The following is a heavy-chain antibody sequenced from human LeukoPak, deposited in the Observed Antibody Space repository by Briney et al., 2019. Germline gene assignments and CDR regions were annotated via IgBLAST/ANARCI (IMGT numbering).Heavy chain of an antibody. CDR1: GGSISSYY. J-gene: IGHJ6*02. CDR3: ARDYRNYDFWSGYYPNYYYYGMDV. V-gene: IGHV4-59*01. D-gene: IGHD3-3*01. CDR2: IYCSGST. Sequence: PSETLSLTCTVSGGSISSYYWSWIRQPPGKGLEWIGYIYCSGSTNYNPSLKSRVTISVDTSKNQFSLKLSSVTAADTAVYYCARDYRNYDFWSGYYPNYYYYGMDVWGQGTTVTVSS.